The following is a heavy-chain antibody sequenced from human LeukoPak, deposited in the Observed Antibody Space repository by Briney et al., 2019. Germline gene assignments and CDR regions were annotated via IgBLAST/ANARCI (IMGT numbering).Heavy chain of an antibody. V-gene: IGHV3-23*01. J-gene: IGHJ4*02. Sequence: GGSLRLSCAVPVTLSNYGMSWVRQAPGKGLEWVAGISDRGSRTNYADSVKGRFTISTDHPKNTLYLQMNSLRAEDTAVYFCAKRGVVIRVILVGFHKEAYYFDSWGQGALVTVSS. CDR2: ISDRGSRT. CDR1: VTLSNYG. CDR3: AKRGVVIRVILVGFHKEAYYFDS. D-gene: IGHD3-22*01.